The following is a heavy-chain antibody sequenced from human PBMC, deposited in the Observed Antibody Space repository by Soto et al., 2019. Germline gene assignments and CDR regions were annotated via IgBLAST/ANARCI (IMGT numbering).Heavy chain of an antibody. Sequence: GESLKISCKGPGYSFTSYWIGWVRQMPGKXLEWMGIIYPGDSDTRNSPSFQGQVTISADKSISTACLQWSSLKASDTAMYYCAGWWRYSSSWYPPFFDYWGQGTLVTVSS. J-gene: IGHJ4*02. CDR3: AGWWRYSSSWYPPFFDY. CDR2: IYPGDSDT. CDR1: GYSFTSYW. D-gene: IGHD6-13*01. V-gene: IGHV5-51*01.